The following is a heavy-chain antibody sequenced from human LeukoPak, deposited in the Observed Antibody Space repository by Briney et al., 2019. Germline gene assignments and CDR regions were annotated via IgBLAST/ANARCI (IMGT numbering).Heavy chain of an antibody. V-gene: IGHV3-30*02. CDR3: ARLQFGYYYMDV. D-gene: IGHD2-21*01. CDR2: IRYDGSNK. CDR1: GFSFSSYG. J-gene: IGHJ6*03. Sequence: PGGSLRLSCAASGFSFSSYGMHWVRQVPGKGLEWVAFIRYDGSNKYYADSVKGRFTISRDNSKNTLYLQMNSLRAEDTAVYYCARLQFGYYYMDVWGKGTTVTISS.